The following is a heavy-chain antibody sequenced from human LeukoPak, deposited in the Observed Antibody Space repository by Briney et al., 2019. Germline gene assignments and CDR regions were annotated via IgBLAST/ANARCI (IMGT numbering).Heavy chain of an antibody. J-gene: IGHJ3*02. CDR2: ISWDGDTT. CDR1: GFTFDDYI. V-gene: IGHV3-43*01. Sequence: GGSLRLSCAASGFTFDDYIIHWVRQAPGKGLEWVSLISWDGDTTYYADSVKGRFTISRDNSKNSLYLQMNSLRTEDTALYYCAKARGLIGGAFDIWGQGTMVTVSS. D-gene: IGHD3-22*01. CDR3: AKARGLIGGAFDI.